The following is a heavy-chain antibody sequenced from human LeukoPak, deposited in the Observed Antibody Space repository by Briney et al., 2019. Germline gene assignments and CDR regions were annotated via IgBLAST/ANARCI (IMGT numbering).Heavy chain of an antibody. CDR1: GFTFSSYA. D-gene: IGHD3-16*01. Sequence: GGSLRLSCAASGFTFSSYAMHWVRQAPGKELEWVAVISYDGSNKYYADSVKGRFTISRDNSKNTLYLQMNSLRAEDTAVYYCATDLAYSTNLYYNGMDVWGQGTTVTVSS. CDR2: ISYDGSNK. V-gene: IGHV3-30-3*01. J-gene: IGHJ6*02. CDR3: ATDLAYSTNLYYNGMDV.